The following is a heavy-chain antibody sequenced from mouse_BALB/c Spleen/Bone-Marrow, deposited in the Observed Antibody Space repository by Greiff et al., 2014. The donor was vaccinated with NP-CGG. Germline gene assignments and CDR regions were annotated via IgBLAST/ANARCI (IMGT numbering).Heavy chain of an antibody. CDR1: GYTFTRYW. V-gene: IGHV1S81*02. Sequence: VKLVESGAGLLKPGTSVKLSCKASGYTFTRYWMHWVKQRPGQGLEWIGELNPSNGHTNYNGKFKNKATVTVDKSSSTAYMQLSSLTSEDSAVYYCARMITTRGFDYWGQGTTLTVSS. CDR3: ARMITTRGFDY. J-gene: IGHJ2*01. D-gene: IGHD2-4*01. CDR2: LNPSNGHT.